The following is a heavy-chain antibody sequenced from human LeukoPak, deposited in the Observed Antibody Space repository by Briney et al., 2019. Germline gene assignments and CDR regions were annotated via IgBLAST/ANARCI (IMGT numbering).Heavy chain of an antibody. CDR3: AKDSYYYYGMDV. CDR1: GFTFSCYG. J-gene: IGHJ6*02. CDR2: ISYDGSNK. V-gene: IGHV3-30*18. Sequence: GGSLRLSCAASGFTFSCYGMHWVRQAPGKGLEWVAVISYDGSNKYYADSVKGRFTISRDNSKNTLYLQMNSLRAEDTAVYYCAKDSYYYYGMDVWGQRTTVTVSS.